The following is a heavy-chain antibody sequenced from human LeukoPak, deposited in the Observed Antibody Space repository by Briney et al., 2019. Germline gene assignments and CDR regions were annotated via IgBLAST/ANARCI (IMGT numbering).Heavy chain of an antibody. D-gene: IGHD3-22*01. Sequence: GGSLRLFCAASGFTFSSYWMSWVRQAPGKGLEWVANIKQDASEKYYVDSVKGRFTISRDNSKNTLYLQVNSLRAEDTAVYYCAKGYYYDSSGYYSQYYFDYWGQGTLVTVSS. J-gene: IGHJ4*02. V-gene: IGHV3-7*01. CDR1: GFTFSSYW. CDR2: IKQDASEK. CDR3: AKGYYYDSSGYYSQYYFDY.